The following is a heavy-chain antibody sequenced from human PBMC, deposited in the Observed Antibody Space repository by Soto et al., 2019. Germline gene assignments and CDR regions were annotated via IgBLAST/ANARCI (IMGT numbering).Heavy chain of an antibody. CDR2: IWYDGSNK. V-gene: IGHV3-33*01. CDR1: GFTFSSYG. Sequence: QVQLVESGGGVVQPGRSLRLSCAASGFTFSSYGMHWVRKAPGKGLEWVAVIWYDGSNKYYADSVKGRFTISRDNSKNTLYLQMNSLRAEDTAVYYCARSDVVVPAAIPPSGIDYWGQGTLVTVSS. J-gene: IGHJ4*02. D-gene: IGHD2-2*01. CDR3: ARSDVVVPAAIPPSGIDY.